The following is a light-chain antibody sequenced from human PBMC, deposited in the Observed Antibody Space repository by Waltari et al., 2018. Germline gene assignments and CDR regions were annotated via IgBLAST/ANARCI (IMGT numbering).Light chain of an antibody. V-gene: IGLV2-23*02. Sequence: QSALTQTASVSGSPGQSITISCTGTNSDIGSYTLVSWYQQQPGRAPKLIIFEVSKRPSGVSNRFSGSRSHNTASLTISGLQAEDEADYYCCSYTGAGTLFGGGTKLTVL. CDR2: EVS. J-gene: IGLJ3*02. CDR3: CSYTGAGTL. CDR1: NSDIGSYTL.